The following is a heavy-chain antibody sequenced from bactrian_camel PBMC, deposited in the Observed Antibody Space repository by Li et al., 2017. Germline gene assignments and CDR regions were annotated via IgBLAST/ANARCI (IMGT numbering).Heavy chain of an antibody. CDR2: IDAEDTK. Sequence: HVQLVESGGGSVQAGGTLRLSCAYSGGTYSRGCLGWFRQAPGKEREGVATIDAEDTKTYGASVKGRFTISKDIAKNTLYLQMNSLKPDETATYYCAAFRRGGVCRVLDLQPALYNTWGRGTQVTVS. CDR1: GGTYSRGC. V-gene: IGHV3S57*01. J-gene: IGHJ4*01. D-gene: IGHD3*01. CDR3: AAFRRGGVCRVLDLQPALYNT.